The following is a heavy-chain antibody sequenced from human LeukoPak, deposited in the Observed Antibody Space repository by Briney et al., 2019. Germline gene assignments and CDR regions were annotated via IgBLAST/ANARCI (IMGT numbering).Heavy chain of an antibody. CDR2: IYHSGST. CDR1: GYSISSGYY. Sequence: SETLSLTRTVSGYSISSGYYWGWIRQPPGKGLEWIGSIYHSGSTYYNPSLKSRVTISVDTSKNQFSLKLSSVTAADTAVYYCARGGSYFDYWGQGTLVTVSS. V-gene: IGHV4-38-2*02. D-gene: IGHD1-26*01. CDR3: ARGGSYFDY. J-gene: IGHJ4*02.